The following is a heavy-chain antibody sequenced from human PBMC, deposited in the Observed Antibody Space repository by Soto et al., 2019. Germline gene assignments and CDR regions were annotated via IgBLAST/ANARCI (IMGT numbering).Heavy chain of an antibody. J-gene: IGHJ6*03. V-gene: IGHV3-53*01. D-gene: IGHD2-15*01. CDR2: IYSGDTT. Sequence: GGSLRLSCAASGFTVSSNYMSWVRQAPGKGLEWVSVIYSGDTTYYADSVKGRFTISRDNSKNTLYLQMNSLRAEDTAVYYCARERGYCSGGSCYSYYYMDVWGKGTTVTVSS. CDR1: GFTVSSNY. CDR3: ARERGYCSGGSCYSYYYMDV.